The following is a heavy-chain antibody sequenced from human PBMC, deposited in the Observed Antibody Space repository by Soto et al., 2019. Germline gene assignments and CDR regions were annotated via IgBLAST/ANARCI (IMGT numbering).Heavy chain of an antibody. CDR2: IYPSGMP. CDR1: GGSISNAAYS. D-gene: IGHD5-18*01. V-gene: IGHV4-30-2*01. J-gene: IGHJ4*02. CDR3: ARERGGYGLFDS. Sequence: KTSETLSLTCTVSGGSISNAAYSWSWIRQPPGKGLEWIGYIYPSGMPFYNPSPRSRVTISIDRSNDQFSLNLKSVTAADTAVYYCARERGGYGLFDSWGQGTLVTVSS.